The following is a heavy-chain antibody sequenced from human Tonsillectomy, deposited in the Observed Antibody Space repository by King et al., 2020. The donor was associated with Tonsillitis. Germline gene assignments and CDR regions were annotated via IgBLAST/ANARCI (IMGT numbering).Heavy chain of an antibody. CDR1: GGSISSYY. Sequence: QLQESGPGLVKPSETLSLTCTVSGGSISSYYWSWIRQPAGKGLEWIGRIYTSGSTNYNPSLKSRVTMSVDTPKNKFSLQLSPVTAADTAGYYCARGSSRVTTHSRSSLFRVYYGMDVWGQGTSVTVSS. CDR2: IYTSGST. D-gene: IGHD6-6*01. V-gene: IGHV4-4*07. J-gene: IGHJ6*02. CDR3: ARGSSRVTTHSRSSLFRVYYGMDV.